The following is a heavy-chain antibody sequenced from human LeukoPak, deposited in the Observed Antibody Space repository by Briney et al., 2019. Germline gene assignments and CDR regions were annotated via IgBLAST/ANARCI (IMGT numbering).Heavy chain of an antibody. D-gene: IGHD1-26*01. V-gene: IGHV3-64*01. CDR2: ISSNGGST. CDR3: ARAPPTSGSYSTGAFDI. Sequence: GGSLRLSCAASGFTFSSYAMHWVRQAPGKGLEYVSAISSNGGSTYYANSVKGRFTISRDNSKNTLYLQMNSLRAEDTAVYYCARAPPTSGSYSTGAFDIWGQGTMVTVSS. CDR1: GFTFSSYA. J-gene: IGHJ3*02.